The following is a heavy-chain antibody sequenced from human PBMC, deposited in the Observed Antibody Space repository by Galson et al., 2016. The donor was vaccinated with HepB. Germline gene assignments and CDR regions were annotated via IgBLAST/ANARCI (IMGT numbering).Heavy chain of an antibody. V-gene: IGHV1-69*01. J-gene: IGHJ6*02. Sequence: VRQAPGQRLEWLGDIIPVFNTPNYAQNFQARVTISADESTNTAYTELSSLRSDDTAVYYCARQRVVVTVGDPYHYYGMDVWGQGTTVTVS. D-gene: IGHD2-21*02. CDR3: ARQRVVVTVGDPYHYYGMDV. CDR2: IIPVFNTP.